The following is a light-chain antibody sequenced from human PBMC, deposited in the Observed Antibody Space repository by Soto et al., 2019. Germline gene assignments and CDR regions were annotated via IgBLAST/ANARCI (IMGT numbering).Light chain of an antibody. Sequence: DIQMTQSPSSLSASLGDRVTITCRASQNIDHYLNWYQHKPGKAPKLLIYATSTLQSGVPARFSGSGSGTEFTLTISTLPSEDFATYFCQESYNSPAVSFGGGTKVEIK. CDR1: QNIDHY. CDR3: QESYNSPAVS. V-gene: IGKV1-39*01. CDR2: ATS. J-gene: IGKJ4*01.